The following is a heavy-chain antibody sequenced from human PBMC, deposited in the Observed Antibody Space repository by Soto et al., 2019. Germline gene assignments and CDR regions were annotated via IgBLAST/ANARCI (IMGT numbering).Heavy chain of an antibody. D-gene: IGHD5-18*01. CDR1: GGSINSDGYY. CDR2: INYSGAT. Sequence: QVHLQESGPGLVKPSQTLSLTCTVSGGSINSDGYYWSWIRQHPEKGLERIGYINYSGATYYNPSLKSPLTISMDTSKNHFSLQLTSVIAADTALSDVARESYSFGRAFDIWGHGTLVTVSS. J-gene: IGHJ4*01. CDR3: ARESYSFGRAFDI. V-gene: IGHV4-31*01.